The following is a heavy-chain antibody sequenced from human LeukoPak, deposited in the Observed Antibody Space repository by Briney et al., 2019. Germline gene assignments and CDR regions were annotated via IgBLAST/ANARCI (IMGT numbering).Heavy chain of an antibody. CDR2: ISPDTTNK. Sequence: GKSLRLSCATSGFPFVAYALHWVRQAPGKGLEWVAVISPDTTNKYYMDSVKGRFTISRDNSKNTLYLQMDSLRLEDTAVYYCARLAAASPGYWGQGTLVTVSS. CDR1: GFPFVAYA. V-gene: IGHV3-30*10. D-gene: IGHD3-16*01. J-gene: IGHJ4*02. CDR3: ARLAAASPGY.